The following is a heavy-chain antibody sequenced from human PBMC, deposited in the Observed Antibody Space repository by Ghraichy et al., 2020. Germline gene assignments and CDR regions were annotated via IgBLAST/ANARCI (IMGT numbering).Heavy chain of an antibody. CDR2: IWYDGSNK. V-gene: IGHV3-33*01. D-gene: IGHD3-22*01. Sequence: LSLTCAASGFTFSSYGMHWVRQAPGKGLEWVAVIWYDGSNKYYADSVKGRFTISRDNSKNTLYLQMNSLRAEDTAVYYCARLMGGSSGLDYWGQGTLVTVSS. CDR3: ARLMGGSSGLDY. CDR1: GFTFSSYG. J-gene: IGHJ4*02.